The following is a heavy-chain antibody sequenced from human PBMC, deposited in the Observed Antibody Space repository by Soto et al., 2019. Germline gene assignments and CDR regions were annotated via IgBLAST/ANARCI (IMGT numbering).Heavy chain of an antibody. CDR1: GYTFTSYG. CDR2: ISAYNGNT. Sequence: ASVKVSCKASGYTFTSYGISWVRQAPGQGLEWMGWISAYNGNTNYAQKLQGRVTMTTDTSTSTAYMELRSLRSDDTAVYYCAREGCSSTSRYYAFAPWGQGTLVTVSS. V-gene: IGHV1-18*01. CDR3: AREGCSSTSRYYAFAP. D-gene: IGHD2-2*01. J-gene: IGHJ5*02.